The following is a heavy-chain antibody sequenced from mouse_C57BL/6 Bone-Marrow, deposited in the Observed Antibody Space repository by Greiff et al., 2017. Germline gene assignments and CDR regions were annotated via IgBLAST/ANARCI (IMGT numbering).Heavy chain of an antibody. CDR2: IHPNGGST. V-gene: IGHV1-64*01. CDR1: GYTFTSSW. Sequence: QVQLQQPGAELVTPGASVTLSCKASGYTFTSSWMHWVKQRPGQGLEWIGMIHPNGGSTNYNEKFKSKATLTVSKSSLTAYMHLSSLTSEDSACDYCEIDPMKGWGQGTSVTVSS. J-gene: IGHJ4*01. CDR3: EIDPMKG.